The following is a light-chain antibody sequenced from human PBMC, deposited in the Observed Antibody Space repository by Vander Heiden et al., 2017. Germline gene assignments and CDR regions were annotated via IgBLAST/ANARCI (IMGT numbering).Light chain of an antibody. CDR1: QSVLYSSNNKNY. Sequence: DIVMTQSPDSLAVSLGVRATINCKSSQSVLYSSNNKNYLVWYQQKPGQPPKLLIYWASTRESGFPDRFSGSASGTDFTLTISSLQAEDVAVYYCQQYYTTPYTFGQGTKLEIK. J-gene: IGKJ2*01. CDR3: QQYYTTPYT. V-gene: IGKV4-1*01. CDR2: WAS.